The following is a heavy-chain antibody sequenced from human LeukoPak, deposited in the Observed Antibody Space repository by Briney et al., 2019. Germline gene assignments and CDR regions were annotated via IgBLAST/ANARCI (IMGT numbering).Heavy chain of an antibody. CDR2: ISSSSSYI. CDR1: GFTFSSYS. J-gene: IGHJ4*02. D-gene: IGHD3-22*01. Sequence: GGSLRLSCAASGFTFSSYSMNWVRQAPGKGLEWVSSISSSSSYIYYADSVKGRFTISRDNAKNPLYPQMNSLRAEDTAVYYCARGGDYYDSSGYYYIQGTFDYWGQGTLVTVSS. V-gene: IGHV3-21*01. CDR3: ARGGDYYDSSGYYYIQGTFDY.